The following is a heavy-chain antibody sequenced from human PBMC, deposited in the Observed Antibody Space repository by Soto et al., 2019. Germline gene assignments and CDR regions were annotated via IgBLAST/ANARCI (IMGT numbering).Heavy chain of an antibody. CDR3: AGKTYDSSGYYLARSVDY. D-gene: IGHD3-22*01. J-gene: IGHJ4*02. V-gene: IGHV1-69*06. CDR1: GGTFSSYA. Sequence: QVQLVQSGAEGKKPGASVKVSCKASGGTFSSYAISWVRQAPGQGLEWMGGIIPIFGTANYAQKFQGRVTITADKSTSTAYMELSSLRSEDTAVYYCAGKTYDSSGYYLARSVDYWGQGTLVTVSS. CDR2: IIPIFGTA.